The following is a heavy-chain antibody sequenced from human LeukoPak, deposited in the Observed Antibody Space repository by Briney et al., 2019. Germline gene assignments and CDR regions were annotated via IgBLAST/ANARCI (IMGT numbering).Heavy chain of an antibody. CDR1: GFTFSSYG. CDR2: ISYDGSNK. CDR3: ASGATTVDY. Sequence: GGSLRLSCAASGFTFSSYGMHWVRQAPGKGLEWEAVISYDGSNKYYADSVKGRFTISRGNSKNTLYLQMNSLRAEDTAVYYCASGATTVDYWGQGTLVTVSS. J-gene: IGHJ4*02. V-gene: IGHV3-30*03. D-gene: IGHD1-26*01.